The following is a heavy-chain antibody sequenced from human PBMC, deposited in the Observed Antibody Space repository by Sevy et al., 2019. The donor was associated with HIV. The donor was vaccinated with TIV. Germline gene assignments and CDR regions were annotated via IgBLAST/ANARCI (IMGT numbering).Heavy chain of an antibody. Sequence: GGSLRLSCAASGFTFSSYGMHWVRQAPGKGLEWVALIWFDGSNTYYADSVKGRFTISRDIAKNTLHLQMNSLRGEEKAVYYCARDLEFYDNGDYGPAFMPDYWGQGTLVTVSS. J-gene: IGHJ4*02. CDR2: IWFDGSNT. D-gene: IGHD4-17*01. V-gene: IGHV3-33*01. CDR1: GFTFSSYG. CDR3: ARDLEFYDNGDYGPAFMPDY.